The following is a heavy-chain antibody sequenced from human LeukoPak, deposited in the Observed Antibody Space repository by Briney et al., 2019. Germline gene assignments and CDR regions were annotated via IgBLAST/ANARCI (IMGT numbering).Heavy chain of an antibody. CDR2: ISYDGSNK. J-gene: IGHJ4*02. CDR1: GFTFSSYG. CDR3: AKDHGSGYDWEYFDY. V-gene: IGHV3-30*18. Sequence: QPGRSLGLSCAASGFTFSSYGMHWVRQAPGKGPEWVTVISYDGSNKYYADSLKGRFTISRDNSKNTLYLQMNSLRAEDTAVYYCAKDHGSGYDWEYFDYWGQGTLVTVSS. D-gene: IGHD5-12*01.